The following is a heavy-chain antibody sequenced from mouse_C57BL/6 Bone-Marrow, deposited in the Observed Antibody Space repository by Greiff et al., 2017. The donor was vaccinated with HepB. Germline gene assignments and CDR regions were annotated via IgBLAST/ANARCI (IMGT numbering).Heavy chain of an antibody. D-gene: IGHD2-5*01. CDR3: TREEAYSNYEGFDY. CDR1: GYTFTDYE. J-gene: IGHJ2*01. V-gene: IGHV1-15*01. CDR2: IDPETGGT. Sequence: VKLVESGAELVRPGASVTLSCKASGYTFTDYEMHWVKQTPVHGLEWIGAIDPETGGTAYNQKFKGKAILTADKSSSTAYMELRSLTSEDSAVYYCTREEAYSNYEGFDYWGQGTTLTVSS.